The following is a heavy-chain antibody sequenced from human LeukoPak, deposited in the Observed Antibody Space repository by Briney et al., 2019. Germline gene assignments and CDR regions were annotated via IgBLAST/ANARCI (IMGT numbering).Heavy chain of an antibody. Sequence: PGGSLRLSCAASGFSLSGSAMHWVRQASGKGLEWVGRIKDKVNNYATAYAASVKGRFTISRDDSKNTAYLQMNSPKTDDTAVYYCTRLDSGSFRFDYWGQGSLVTVSS. CDR1: GFSLSGSA. D-gene: IGHD1-26*01. V-gene: IGHV3-73*01. CDR3: TRLDSGSFRFDY. J-gene: IGHJ4*02. CDR2: IKDKVNNYAT.